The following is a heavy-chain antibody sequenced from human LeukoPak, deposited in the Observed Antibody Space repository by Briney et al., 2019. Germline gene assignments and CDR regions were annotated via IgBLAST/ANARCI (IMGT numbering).Heavy chain of an antibody. CDR1: GFTFSGSA. D-gene: IGHD3-22*01. Sequence: GGSLRLSCAASGFTFSGSAMHWVRQASGKGLERVGRIRSKANSYATAYAASVKGRFTISRDDSKNTAYLQMNSLKTEDTAVYYCTRHYSSGYDGWGQGTLVTVSS. J-gene: IGHJ4*02. CDR3: TRHYSSGYDG. CDR2: IRSKANSYAT. V-gene: IGHV3-73*01.